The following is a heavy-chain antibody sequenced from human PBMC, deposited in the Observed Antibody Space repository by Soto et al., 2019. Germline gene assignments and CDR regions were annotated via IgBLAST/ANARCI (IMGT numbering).Heavy chain of an antibody. CDR1: GGSISSGGYY. CDR2: IYYSGST. V-gene: IGHV4-31*03. CDR3: ARGLAGTTSYRYFDY. Sequence: SETLSLTCTVSGGSISSGGYYWSWIRQHPGKGLEWIGYIYYSGSTYYNPSLKSRVTISVDTSKNQFSLKLSSVTAADTAVYYCARGLAGTTSYRYFDYWGQGTLVTVSS. D-gene: IGHD1-7*01. J-gene: IGHJ4*02.